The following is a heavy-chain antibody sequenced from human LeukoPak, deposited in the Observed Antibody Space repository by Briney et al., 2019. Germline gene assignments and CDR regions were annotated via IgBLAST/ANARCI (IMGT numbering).Heavy chain of an antibody. CDR2: INPSGGST. CDR3: ARENSWEVAFDY. Sequence: ASVTVSCKASGYTFTIYYTHWVRQAPGQGLEWMGIINPSGGSTSYAQKFQGRVTMTRDTSTSTVYMELSSLRSEDTAVYYCARENSWEVAFDYWGQGTLVTVSS. D-gene: IGHD6-13*01. V-gene: IGHV1-46*01. CDR1: GYTFTIYY. J-gene: IGHJ4*02.